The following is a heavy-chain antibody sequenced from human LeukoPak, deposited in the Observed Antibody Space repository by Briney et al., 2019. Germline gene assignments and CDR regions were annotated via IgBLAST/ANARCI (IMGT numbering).Heavy chain of an antibody. CDR1: GFTFSSYA. CDR2: ISGSGGST. Sequence: GGSLRLSCAASGFTFSSYAMSWVRQAPGKGLGWVSAISGSGGSTYYADSVKGRFTISRDNSKNTLYLQMNSLRAEDTAVYYCAKDFYSNYVVGNWFDPWGQGTLVTVSS. J-gene: IGHJ5*02. D-gene: IGHD4-11*01. CDR3: AKDFYSNYVVGNWFDP. V-gene: IGHV3-23*01.